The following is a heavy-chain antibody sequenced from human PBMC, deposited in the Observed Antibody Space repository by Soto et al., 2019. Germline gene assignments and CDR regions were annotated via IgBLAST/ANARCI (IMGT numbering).Heavy chain of an antibody. CDR3: AHRGGYYQNRYYFDY. V-gene: IGHV2-5*02. CDR1: GFSLSTSGVG. Sequence: QITLKESGPTLVKPTQTLTLTCTFSGFSLSTSGVGVGWIRQPPGKALEWLALIYWDDDKRYSPSLKSRLTITNDTSKNPVVLTMTNLDPVDTATYYCAHRGGYYQNRYYFDYWGQGTLVTVSS. CDR2: IYWDDDK. D-gene: IGHD3-22*01. J-gene: IGHJ4*02.